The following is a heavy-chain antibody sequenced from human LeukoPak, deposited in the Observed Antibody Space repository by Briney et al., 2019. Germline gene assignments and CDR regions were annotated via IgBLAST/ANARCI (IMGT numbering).Heavy chain of an antibody. CDR3: ATDGIAAAGTLDYFDY. CDR1: GFTFSSYG. J-gene: IGHJ4*02. V-gene: IGHV3-33*01. CDR2: IWYDGSNK. D-gene: IGHD6-13*01. Sequence: GGSLKLSCAASGFTFSSYGMNWVRQAPGQGLEWVAGIWYDGSNKYYADSVQGRFTITRDNSKNTLYLQVNSLRAEDTAVYYCATDGIAAAGTLDYFDYWGQGTLVTVSS.